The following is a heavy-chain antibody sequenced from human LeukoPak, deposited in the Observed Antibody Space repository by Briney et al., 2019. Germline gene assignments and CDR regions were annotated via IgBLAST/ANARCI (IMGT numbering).Heavy chain of an antibody. V-gene: IGHV4-31*03. J-gene: IGHJ5*02. Sequence: SQTLSLTCTVSGGSISSGGYYWSWIRQHPGKGLEWIGYIYYSGSTYYNPSLKSRVTISVDTSKNQFSLKLSSVTAADTAVYYCARDQQLELGWFDPWGQGTLVTVSS. CDR1: GGSISSGGYY. CDR2: IYYSGST. D-gene: IGHD1-1*01. CDR3: ARDQQLELGWFDP.